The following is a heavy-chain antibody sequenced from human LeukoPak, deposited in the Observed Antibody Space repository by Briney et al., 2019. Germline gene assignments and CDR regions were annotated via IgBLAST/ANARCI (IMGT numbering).Heavy chain of an antibody. J-gene: IGHJ4*02. CDR1: GFTVSSNY. CDR3: AREGDSYYYDSSGYYYVYGY. Sequence: SGGSLRLSCAASGFTVSSNYMSWVRQAPGKGLEWVSVIYSGGSTYYADSVKGRFTISRDNSKNTLYLQMNSLRAEDTAVYYCAREGDSYYYDSSGYYYVYGYWGQGTLVTVSS. CDR2: IYSGGST. V-gene: IGHV3-66*01. D-gene: IGHD3-22*01.